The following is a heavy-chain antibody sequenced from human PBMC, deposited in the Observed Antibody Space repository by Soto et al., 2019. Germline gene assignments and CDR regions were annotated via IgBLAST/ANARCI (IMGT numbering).Heavy chain of an antibody. Sequence: GSGPTLVNPTQTLTLTCTFSGFSLSTSGVGVGWIRQPPGKALEWLALIYWDDDKRYSPSLKSRLTITKDTSKNQVVLTMTNMDPVDTATYYCAHRLGRYCSGGSCYRGAFDIWGQGTMVTVSS. CDR2: IYWDDDK. CDR1: GFSLSTSGVG. J-gene: IGHJ3*02. CDR3: AHRLGRYCSGGSCYRGAFDI. V-gene: IGHV2-5*02. D-gene: IGHD2-15*01.